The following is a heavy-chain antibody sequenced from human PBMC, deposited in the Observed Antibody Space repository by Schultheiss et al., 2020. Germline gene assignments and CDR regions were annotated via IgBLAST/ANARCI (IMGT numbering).Heavy chain of an antibody. D-gene: IGHD3-16*02. CDR3: ARDRPVRFDY. CDR2: IKQDGSEK. Sequence: GGSLRLSCAASGFTFSSYAMSWVRQAPGKGLEWVANIKQDGSEKYYVDSVKGRFTISRDNAKNSLYLQMNSLRAEDTAVYYCARDRPVRFDYWGQGTLVT. V-gene: IGHV3-7*01. CDR1: GFTFSSYA. J-gene: IGHJ4*02.